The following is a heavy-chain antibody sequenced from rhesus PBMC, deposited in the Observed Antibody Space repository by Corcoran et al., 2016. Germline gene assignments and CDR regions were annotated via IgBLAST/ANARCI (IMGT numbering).Heavy chain of an antibody. J-gene: IGHJ4*01. D-gene: IGHD5-42*01. CDR2: PYGRRRTT. CDR3: ASDLQGIFDY. CDR1: GGSISSSNW. Sequence: QVQLQESGPAVVKPSETLSLTCAVSGGSISSSNWWSWIRQSPGKGLEWIGGPYGRRRTTESNPPAKGRVSLSLATSYIRFALRLGAVTAADTAVYCCASDLQGIFDYWGQGVLVTVSS. V-gene: IGHV4-93*02.